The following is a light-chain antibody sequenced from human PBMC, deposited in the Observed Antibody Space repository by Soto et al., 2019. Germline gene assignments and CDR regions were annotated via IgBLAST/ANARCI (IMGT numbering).Light chain of an antibody. J-gene: IGKJ5*01. Sequence: DIRMTQSPSSLSASVGDRVTITSQVSQGFNNYLNLYQQKPGKAPAFLIYDASNLQTGVPTRFRRSGSGKHFTFTITCMKPEEIARAFCQRYDFLVTFGKGKRLAIQ. CDR1: QGFNNY. CDR2: DAS. V-gene: IGKV1-33*01. CDR3: QRYDFLVT.